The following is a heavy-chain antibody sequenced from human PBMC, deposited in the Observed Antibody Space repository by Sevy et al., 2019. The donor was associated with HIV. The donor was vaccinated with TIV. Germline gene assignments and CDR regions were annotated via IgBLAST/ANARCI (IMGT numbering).Heavy chain of an antibody. V-gene: IGHV3-30*03. J-gene: IGHJ6*03. CDR3: AAVVFTFAGDPYEYHHFMDV. CDR2: ISYDGRSK. Sequence: GGSLRLSCTASGFTFSSYDIHWVRQAPGKGLEWVAGISYDGRSKHYADSVKGRFTISRDNAKSTLYLQMDSLRVEDTAVFYCAAVVFTFAGDPYEYHHFMDVWGKGTTVTVSS. D-gene: IGHD3-16*01. CDR1: GFTFSSYD.